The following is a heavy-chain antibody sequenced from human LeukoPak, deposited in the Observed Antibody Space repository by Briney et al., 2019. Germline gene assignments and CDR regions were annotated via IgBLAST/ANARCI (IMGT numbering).Heavy chain of an antibody. CDR1: GGSFSGYY. D-gene: IGHD6-13*01. Sequence: SETLSLTCTVYGGSFSGYYWSWIRQPPGKGREWIGEINHGGSTNYNPCLKSRVTISVDTSKNQFSLKLSSVTAADTGVYYCARTGSWSWLDPWGQGTLVTVSS. CDR2: INHGGST. CDR3: ARTGSWSWLDP. V-gene: IGHV4-34*01. J-gene: IGHJ5*02.